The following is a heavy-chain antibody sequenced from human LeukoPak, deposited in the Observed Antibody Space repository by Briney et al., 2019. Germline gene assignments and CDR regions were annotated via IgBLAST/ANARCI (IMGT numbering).Heavy chain of an antibody. D-gene: IGHD1-26*01. CDR1: GFTVSSNY. J-gene: IGHJ6*02. CDR3: ARDRWVGATDYYYYGMDV. Sequence: GGSLRLSCAASGFTVSSNYMSWVRQAPGKGLEWVSVIYSGGSTYYADSVKGRFTISRDNSKNTLYLQMNSLRAEDTAVYYCARDRWVGATDYYYYGMDVWGQGTTVTVSS. V-gene: IGHV3-66*01. CDR2: IYSGGST.